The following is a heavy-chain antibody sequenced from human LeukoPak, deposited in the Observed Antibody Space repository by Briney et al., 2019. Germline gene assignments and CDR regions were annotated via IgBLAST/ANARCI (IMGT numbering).Heavy chain of an antibody. Sequence: GESLKISCKGSADSFTTSWIAWVRQIPGKGLEWMGIIYPADSDSRYSPSFQGQVTIPADKSITTAFLQWSSLTASDTAIYYCAAPFGPFTVHGRAFDMWGQGTLVTVSS. CDR2: IYPADSDS. V-gene: IGHV5-51*01. D-gene: IGHD4-17*01. CDR1: ADSFTTSW. CDR3: AAPFGPFTVHGRAFDM. J-gene: IGHJ3*02.